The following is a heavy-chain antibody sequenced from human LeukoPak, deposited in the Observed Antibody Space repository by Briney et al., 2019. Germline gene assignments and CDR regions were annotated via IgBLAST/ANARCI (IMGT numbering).Heavy chain of an antibody. Sequence: ASVKVSCTASGYTFTGYYMHWVRQAPGQGLEWMGWINPNSGGTNYAQKFQGRVTMTRDTSISTAYMELSRLRSDDTAVYYCARVQSYYDSSGYYPHWGQGTLVTVSS. CDR1: GYTFTGYY. CDR2: INPNSGGT. CDR3: ARVQSYYDSSGYYPH. V-gene: IGHV1-2*02. D-gene: IGHD3-22*01. J-gene: IGHJ4*02.